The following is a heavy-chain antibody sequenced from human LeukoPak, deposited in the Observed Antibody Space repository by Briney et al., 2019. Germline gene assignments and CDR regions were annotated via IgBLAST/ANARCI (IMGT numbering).Heavy chain of an antibody. CDR3: AKVILGCSGGSCYSSWDY. V-gene: IGHV4-34*01. Sequence: TSETLSLTCAVYGGSFSGYYWSWIRQPPGKGLEWIGEINHSGSTNYNPSLKSRVTISVDTSKNQFSLKLSSVTAADTAVYYCAKVILGCSGGSCYSSWDYWGQGTLVTVSS. CDR1: GGSFSGYY. D-gene: IGHD2-15*01. CDR2: INHSGST. J-gene: IGHJ4*02.